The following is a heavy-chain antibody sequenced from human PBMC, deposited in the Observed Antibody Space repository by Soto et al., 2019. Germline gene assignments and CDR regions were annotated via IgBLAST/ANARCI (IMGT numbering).Heavy chain of an antibody. J-gene: IGHJ4*02. CDR3: ATRSTDYYFY. V-gene: IGHV3-48*03. CDR1: GLTFSSFE. D-gene: IGHD3-9*01. CDR2: ISRGATTT. Sequence: GGSLRLSCAVSGLTFSSFEMDWVRQAAGKGPEWISYISRGATTTHYADSVRGRFTISRDDAENSVFLQMDSLRVEDTAIYLCATRSTDYYFYWGQGTLVTVSS.